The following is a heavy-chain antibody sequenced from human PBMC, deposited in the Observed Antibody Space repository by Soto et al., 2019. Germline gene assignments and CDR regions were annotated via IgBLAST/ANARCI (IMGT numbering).Heavy chain of an antibody. Sequence: SETLSLTCTVSGGSISSSSYYWGWIRQPPGKGLEWIGSIYYSGSTYYNPSLKSRVTISVDTSKNQFSLKLSSVTAADTAVYYCARRFSREVGATHDAFDIWGQGTMLTVSS. CDR2: IYYSGST. V-gene: IGHV4-39*01. CDR3: ARRFSREVGATHDAFDI. D-gene: IGHD1-26*01. CDR1: GGSISSSSYY. J-gene: IGHJ3*02.